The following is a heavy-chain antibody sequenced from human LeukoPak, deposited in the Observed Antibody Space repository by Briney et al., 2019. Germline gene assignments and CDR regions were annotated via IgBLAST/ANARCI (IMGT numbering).Heavy chain of an antibody. CDR3: ARWTFWTGYRYFDY. Sequence: PPETLSLTCTVSGGSISSHYWSWIRQPPGKGLEWIGYIYYSGSTNYNPSLKSRVTISVDTSKNQFSLKLSSVTAADTAVYYCARWTFWTGYRYFDYWGQGTLVTVSS. CDR1: GGSISSHY. D-gene: IGHD3/OR15-3a*01. CDR2: IYYSGST. V-gene: IGHV4-59*11. J-gene: IGHJ4*02.